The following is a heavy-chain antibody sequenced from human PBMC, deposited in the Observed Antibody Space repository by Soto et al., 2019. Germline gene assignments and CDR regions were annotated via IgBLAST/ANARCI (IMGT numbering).Heavy chain of an antibody. Sequence: GESLKISCKGSGYIFTSYWIGWVRQMPGKGLEWVGIIYPGDSDTRYSPSFQGQVTISDDKSISTAYLQWSSLKASDTDMYSCVRLSGCSSTSCYTHMDVWGQGTTVTVSS. CDR2: IYPGDSDT. D-gene: IGHD2-2*02. CDR1: GYIFTSYW. V-gene: IGHV5-51*01. CDR3: VRLSGCSSTSCYTHMDV. J-gene: IGHJ6*02.